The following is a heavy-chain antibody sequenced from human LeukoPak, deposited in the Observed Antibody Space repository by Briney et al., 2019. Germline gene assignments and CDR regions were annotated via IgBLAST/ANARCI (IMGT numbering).Heavy chain of an antibody. Sequence: GASVKVSCKASGYSFTTYYLHWVREAPGQGFEWMGTINPDGDSTTYAQKFQGRVTMTRDTSTSTVHMELSSLRSEDTAVYYCARVDKVVTSFDYWGQGTLVTVSS. J-gene: IGHJ4*02. CDR3: ARVDKVVTSFDY. CDR2: INPDGDST. CDR1: GYSFTTYY. V-gene: IGHV1-46*01. D-gene: IGHD4-23*01.